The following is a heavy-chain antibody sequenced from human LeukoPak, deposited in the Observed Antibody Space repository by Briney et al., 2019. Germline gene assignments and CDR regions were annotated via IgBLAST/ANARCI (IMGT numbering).Heavy chain of an antibody. V-gene: IGHV4-34*01. CDR1: GGSFSGYY. CDR3: ARGIVVVPKTSRKPLRPYYFDD. CDR2: INHSGST. J-gene: IGHJ4*02. Sequence: SETLSLTCAVYGGSFSGYYWSWIRQPPGKGLEWIGEINHSGSTNYNPSLKSRVTISVDTSKNQFSLKVSSVTAADTAVYYFARGIVVVPKTSRKPLRPYYFDDWGQGTLVTVSS. D-gene: IGHD2-2*01.